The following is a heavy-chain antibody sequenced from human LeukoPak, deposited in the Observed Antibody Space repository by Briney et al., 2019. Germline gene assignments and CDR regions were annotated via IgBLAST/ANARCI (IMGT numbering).Heavy chain of an antibody. D-gene: IGHD2-15*01. CDR2: IIPIFGTA. CDR3: ARETRGSNVVVVAATAHFQH. V-gene: IGHV1-69*05. CDR1: GGTFSSYA. J-gene: IGHJ1*01. Sequence: SVKVSCKASGGTFSSYAISWVRQAPGQGLEWMGRIIPIFGTANYAQKFQGRVTITTDESTSTAYMELSSLRSEDTAVYYCARETRGSNVVVVAATAHFQHWGQGTLVTVSS.